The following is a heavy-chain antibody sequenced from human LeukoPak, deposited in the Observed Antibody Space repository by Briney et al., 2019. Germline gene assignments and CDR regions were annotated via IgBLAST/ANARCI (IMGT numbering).Heavy chain of an antibody. V-gene: IGHV4-59*01. D-gene: IGHD3-10*01. Sequence: SETLSLICTVSGGSITSYYWTWIRQPPGKGLEWIGYIYYSGSTSYNPSLKSRVTISVDTSKNQFSLKLSSVTAADTAVYYCARGGVNYKIAGPWGQGALVTVSS. CDR2: IYYSGST. CDR1: GGSITSYY. CDR3: ARGGVNYKIAGP. J-gene: IGHJ5*02.